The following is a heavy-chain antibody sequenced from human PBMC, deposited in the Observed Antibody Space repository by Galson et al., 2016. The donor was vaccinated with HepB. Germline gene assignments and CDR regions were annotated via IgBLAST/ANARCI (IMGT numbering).Heavy chain of an antibody. CDR3: VKEGYCTGRSCFSGWFDV. CDR1: GLTLKKYV. J-gene: IGHJ5*02. Sequence: SLRLSCAASGLTLKKYVMSWVRQAPGKGLEWVSSISARNNDTYYIESVKGRFTISRDKSENTLSLEMKSLRVDDTALYYCVKEGYCTGRSCFSGWFDVWGQGTLVTVSS. D-gene: IGHD2-15*01. CDR2: ISARNNDT. V-gene: IGHV3-23*01.